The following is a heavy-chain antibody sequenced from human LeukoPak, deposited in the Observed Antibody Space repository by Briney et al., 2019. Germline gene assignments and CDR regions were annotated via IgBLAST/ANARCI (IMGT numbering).Heavy chain of an antibody. CDR1: GFTFNTYW. CDR2: IKSDGSSP. V-gene: IGHV3-74*01. D-gene: IGHD4/OR15-4a*01. Sequence: GGSLRLSCAASGFTFNTYWMHWVRQAPGKGLVWVSRIKSDGSSPAYADSVRGRFTISRDNSKYTLSLQMNSLRDDDTAVYYCARRAGAYSHPYDYWGQGTLVTVSS. J-gene: IGHJ4*02. CDR3: ARRAGAYSHPYDY.